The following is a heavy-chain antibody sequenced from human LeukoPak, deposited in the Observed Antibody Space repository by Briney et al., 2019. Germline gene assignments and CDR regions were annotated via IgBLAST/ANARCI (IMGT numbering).Heavy chain of an antibody. CDR2: IYYSGST. D-gene: IGHD5-18*01. CDR3: ARASYSYGYALDY. J-gene: IGHJ4*02. V-gene: IGHV4-59*01. CDR1: GGSISSYY. Sequence: PSETLSLTCTVSGGSISSYYWSWIRQPPGKGLEWIGYIYYSGSTNYNPSPKSRVTISVDTSKNQFSLKLSSVTAADTAVYYCARASYSYGYALDYWGQGTLVTVSS.